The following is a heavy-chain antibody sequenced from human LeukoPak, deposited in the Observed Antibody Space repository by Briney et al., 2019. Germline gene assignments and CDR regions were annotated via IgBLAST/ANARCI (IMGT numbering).Heavy chain of an antibody. Sequence: SETLSLTCTVSGGSISSYYWSWIRQPPGKGLEWIGYIYYSGSTNYNPSLKSRVTISVDTSKNQFSLKLSSVTAADTAVYYCATFYELIFDYWGQGTLVTVSS. CDR2: IYYSGST. CDR1: GGSISSYY. J-gene: IGHJ4*02. CDR3: ATFYELIFDY. D-gene: IGHD3-16*01. V-gene: IGHV4-59*01.